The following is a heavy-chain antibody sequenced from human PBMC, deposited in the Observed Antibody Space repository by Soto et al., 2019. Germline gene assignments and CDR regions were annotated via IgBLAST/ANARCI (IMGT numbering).Heavy chain of an antibody. Sequence: PGGSLRLSCAASGFTFSSYGMHWVRQAPGKGLEWVAVISHDGSNKYYADSVKGRFTISRDNSKNTLYLQMDSLRAEDTAVYYCAKDRRRHQLLSKYGMDVWGQGTTVTVSS. CDR3: AKDRRRHQLLSKYGMDV. J-gene: IGHJ6*02. V-gene: IGHV3-30*18. D-gene: IGHD2-2*01. CDR1: GFTFSSYG. CDR2: ISHDGSNK.